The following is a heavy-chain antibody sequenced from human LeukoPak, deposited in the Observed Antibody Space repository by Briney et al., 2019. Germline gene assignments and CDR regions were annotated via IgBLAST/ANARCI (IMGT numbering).Heavy chain of an antibody. CDR3: AREKYQLPYVDY. CDR1: GGSISSGGYY. V-gene: IGHV4-31*03. Sequence: SETLSLTCTVSGGSISSGGYYWSWIRQHPGKGLEWIGYIYYSGSTYYNPSLKSRVTISVDTSKNQFSLKLSSVTAADTAVYYCAREKYQLPYVDYWGQGTLVTVSS. CDR2: IYYSGST. D-gene: IGHD2-2*01. J-gene: IGHJ4*02.